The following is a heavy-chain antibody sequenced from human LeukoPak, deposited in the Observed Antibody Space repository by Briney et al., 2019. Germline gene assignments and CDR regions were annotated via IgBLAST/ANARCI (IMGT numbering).Heavy chain of an antibody. V-gene: IGHV3-74*01. CDR3: VRIPF. CDR1: GFTFSSYY. D-gene: IGHD2-21*01. Sequence: GGSLRLSCAASGFTFSSYYMHWVRQVPGKGLVWVSRINSDGTATTYADSVKGRFTISGDNAKNTVYLQMNSLRAEDTAVYYCVRIPFWGQGTLVTVSS. CDR2: INSDGTAT. J-gene: IGHJ4*02.